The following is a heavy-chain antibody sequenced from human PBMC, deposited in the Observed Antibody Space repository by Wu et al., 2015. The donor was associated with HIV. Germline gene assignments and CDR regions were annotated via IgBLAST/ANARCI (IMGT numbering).Heavy chain of an antibody. CDR2: INPDSGGT. CDR3: ARVFIVVPAGYSGELSAFDI. J-gene: IGHJ3*02. V-gene: IGHV1-2*02. Sequence: QVQLVQSGAEVKKPGASVKVSCKASGYTFTGFYMHWVRQAPGQGLEWMGWINPDSGGTKYAQKFQGRVTMTRDTSINTASMELNRLRSDDTAVYYCARVFIVVPAGYSGELSAFDIWVQGTMVTVSS. CDR1: GYTFTGFY. D-gene: IGHD2-2*01.